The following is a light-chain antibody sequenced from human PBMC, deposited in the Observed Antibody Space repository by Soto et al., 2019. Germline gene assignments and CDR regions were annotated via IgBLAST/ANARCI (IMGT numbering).Light chain of an antibody. CDR3: QQSYTPPTT. CDR1: QSITNY. CDR2: AAS. J-gene: IGKJ5*01. V-gene: IGKV1-39*01. Sequence: DIQMTQSTSSLSASVGDRVTITCRASQSITNYLNWYQQKPGKAPKLLIYAASSLQSGVPSRFSGSGSGTDFPLTISSLQPENFATYYFQQSYTPPTTFGQRTRLDIK.